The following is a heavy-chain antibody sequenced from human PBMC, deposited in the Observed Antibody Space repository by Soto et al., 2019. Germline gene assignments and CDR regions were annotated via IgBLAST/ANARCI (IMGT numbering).Heavy chain of an antibody. V-gene: IGHV1-69*13. CDR1: GGTFSSYA. CDR3: ATRGVVTALRLGYYYGMDV. Sequence: GASVKVSCKASGGTFSSYAISWVRQAPGQGLEWMGGIIPIFGTANYAQKFQGRVTITADESTSTAYMELSSLRSEDTAVYYCATRGVVTALRLGYYYGMDVWGQGTTVTVSS. D-gene: IGHD2-21*02. J-gene: IGHJ6*02. CDR2: IIPIFGTA.